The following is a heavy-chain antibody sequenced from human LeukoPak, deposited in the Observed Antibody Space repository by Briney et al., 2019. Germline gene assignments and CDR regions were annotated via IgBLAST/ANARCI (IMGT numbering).Heavy chain of an antibody. CDR3: AADQAWELPGY. CDR2: IVVGSGNT. CDR1: GCTFTSYD. J-gene: IGHJ4*02. D-gene: IGHD1-26*01. V-gene: IGHV1-58*02. Sequence: SVKVSCKASGCTFTSYDINWVRQATGQGLEWIGWIVVGSGNTNYAQKFQERVTITRDMSTSTAYMELSSLRSEDTAVYYCAADQAWELPGYWGQGTLVTVSS.